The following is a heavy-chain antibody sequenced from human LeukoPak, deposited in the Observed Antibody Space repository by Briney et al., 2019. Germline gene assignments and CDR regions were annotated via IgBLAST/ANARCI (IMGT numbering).Heavy chain of an antibody. V-gene: IGHV4-59*01. Sequence: PSETLSLTCTVSGGSISSYYWSWIRQPPGKGLEWIGYIYYSGSTNYNPSLKSRVTISVDTSKNQFSLELSSVTAADTAVYYCAREGGDGDGDAFDIWGQGTMVTVSS. CDR3: AREGGDGDGDAFDI. D-gene: IGHD4-17*01. CDR1: GGSISSYY. CDR2: IYYSGST. J-gene: IGHJ3*02.